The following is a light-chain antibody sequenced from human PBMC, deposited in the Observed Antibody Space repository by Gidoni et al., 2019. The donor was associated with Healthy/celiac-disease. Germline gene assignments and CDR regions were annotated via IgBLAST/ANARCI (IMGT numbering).Light chain of an antibody. J-gene: IGKJ2*01. CDR3: QQRSNWPYT. V-gene: IGKV3-11*01. CDR1: QSVSSY. CDR2: DAS. Sequence: EIVLTHSPATLSLSPGERATLSCRASQSVSSYLAWYHQKPGQAPRLLIYDASNRAPGIPARFSGSGSGTDFTLTISSLEPEDFAVYYCQQRSNWPYTFGQGTKLEIK.